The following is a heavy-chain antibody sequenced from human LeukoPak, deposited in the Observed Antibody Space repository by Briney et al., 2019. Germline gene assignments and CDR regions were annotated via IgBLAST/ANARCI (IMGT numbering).Heavy chain of an antibody. D-gene: IGHD6-19*01. V-gene: IGHV1-18*01. J-gene: IGHJ4*02. CDR1: GYTFTIYG. CDR2: ISAYNGNT. Sequence: ASVKVSCKASGYTFTIYGISWVRQAPGQGLEWMGWISAYNGNTNYAQKLQGRVTMTTDTSTSTAYMEMRSLRSDDTAVYYCARSTMAGKSGYFDYWGQGTLVTVSS. CDR3: ARSTMAGKSGYFDY.